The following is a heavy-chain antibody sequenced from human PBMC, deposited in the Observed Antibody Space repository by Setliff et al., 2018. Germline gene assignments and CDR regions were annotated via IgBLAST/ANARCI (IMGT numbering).Heavy chain of an antibody. CDR2: ISGYNSNT. D-gene: IGHD2-2*01. V-gene: IGHV1-18*01. CDR3: ARFGGSCSSSSCYASDL. CDR1: GFTFKTYS. Sequence: ASVKVSCKASGFTFKTYSFSWIRQAPGQGLEWVGWISGYNSNTIYAQNFQGRVTMTTDASTNTAYMELRSLGSDDTAVYFCARFGGSCSSSSCYASDLWGQGTRVTVSS. J-gene: IGHJ3*01.